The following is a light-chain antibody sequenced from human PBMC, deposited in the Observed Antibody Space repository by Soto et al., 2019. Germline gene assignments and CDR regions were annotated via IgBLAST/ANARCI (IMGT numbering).Light chain of an antibody. J-gene: IGKJ2*01. CDR1: HSFTKY. V-gene: IGKV1-5*01. CDR3: QQYNSYYT. CDR2: DAS. Sequence: DIQMTQSPSTLSAFVGDRVTITCRASHSFTKYLAWYQQKAGKAPKLLIYDASTLESGVPSRFSGGGSATEFTVTISSLQPDDFATYYCQQYNSYYTFGQGTKLEIK.